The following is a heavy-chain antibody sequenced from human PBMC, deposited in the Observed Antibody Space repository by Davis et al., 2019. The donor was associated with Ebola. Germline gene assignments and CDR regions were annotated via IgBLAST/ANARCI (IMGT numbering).Heavy chain of an antibody. CDR3: ARDLWFGELSDC. Sequence: GESLKISCAASGFTFSDYYMSWLRQAPGKGLEWVSTISGSGGSTYYGESVKGRFTISRDNSKNTLYLQMNSLRVDDTAVYYCARDLWFGELSDCWGQGTLVTVSS. CDR1: GFTFSDYY. J-gene: IGHJ4*02. V-gene: IGHV3-23*01. D-gene: IGHD3-10*01. CDR2: ISGSGGST.